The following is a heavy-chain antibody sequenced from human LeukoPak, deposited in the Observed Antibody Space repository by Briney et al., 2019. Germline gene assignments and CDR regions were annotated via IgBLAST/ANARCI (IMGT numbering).Heavy chain of an antibody. V-gene: IGHV1-69*13. CDR2: IIPIFGTA. CDR3: ARDPVASTDDAFDI. CDR1: GGTFISYA. J-gene: IGHJ3*02. Sequence: GASVKVSCKASGGTFISYAISWVGQAPGQGLEWMGGIIPIFGTANYAQKFQGRVTITADESTSTAYMELSSLRSEDTAVYYCARDPVASTDDAFDIWGQGTMVTVSS. D-gene: IGHD2-2*01.